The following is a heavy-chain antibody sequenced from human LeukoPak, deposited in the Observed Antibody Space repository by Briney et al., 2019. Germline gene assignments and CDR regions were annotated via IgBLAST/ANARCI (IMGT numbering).Heavy chain of an antibody. V-gene: IGHV4-59*01. D-gene: IGHD3-3*01. J-gene: IGHJ5*02. CDR3: AREQVWSGYHDP. CDR1: GGSISSYY. CDR2: IYYSGST. Sequence: SETLSLTCTVSGGSISSYYWSWIRRPPGKGLEWIGYIYYSGSTNYNPSLKSRVTISVDTSKNQFSLKLSSVTAADTAVYYCAREQVWSGYHDPWGQGTLVTVSS.